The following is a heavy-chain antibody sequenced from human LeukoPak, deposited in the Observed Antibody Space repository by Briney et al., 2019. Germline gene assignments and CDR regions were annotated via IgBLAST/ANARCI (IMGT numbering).Heavy chain of an antibody. CDR2: ISVNGGTT. Sequence: GGSLRLSCAASGFTFSSYAMTWVRQAPGKGLEWVSSISVNGGTTYYADSVKGRFTISRDSSKNTLYLQMNSLRAEDTAVYYCVRDLGGRSGHWGQGTLVTVSS. CDR1: GFTFSSYA. J-gene: IGHJ4*02. V-gene: IGHV3-23*01. CDR3: VRDLGGRSGH. D-gene: IGHD1-26*01.